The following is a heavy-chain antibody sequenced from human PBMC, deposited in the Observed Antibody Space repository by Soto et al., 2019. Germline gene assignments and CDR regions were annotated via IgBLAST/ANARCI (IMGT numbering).Heavy chain of an antibody. Sequence: PSETLSLTCAVSGGSISSSNWWSWVRQPPGKGLEWIGEIYHSGSTNYNPSLKSRFTISVDKSKNQFSLKLSSVTAADTAVYYCARDVVVTDTNWFDPWGQGTLVTVSS. CDR2: IYHSGST. V-gene: IGHV4-4*02. D-gene: IGHD2-21*02. CDR3: ARDVVVTDTNWFDP. CDR1: GGSISSSNW. J-gene: IGHJ5*02.